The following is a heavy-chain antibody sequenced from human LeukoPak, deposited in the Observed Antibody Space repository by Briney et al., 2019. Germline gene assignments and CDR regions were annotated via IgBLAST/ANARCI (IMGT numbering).Heavy chain of an antibody. V-gene: IGHV1-69*13. CDR1: GGTFSSYA. CDR2: IIPIFATA. J-gene: IGHJ6*02. Sequence: GASVKASCKASGGTFSSYAISWVRQAPGQGLEWMGGIIPIFATANYAQKFQGRVTIIADESTSTSYMELSSLRSEDTAVYYCARDFLTGYYPNYNYYAMDVWGQGTTVTVSS. CDR3: ARDFLTGYYPNYNYYAMDV. D-gene: IGHD3-9*01.